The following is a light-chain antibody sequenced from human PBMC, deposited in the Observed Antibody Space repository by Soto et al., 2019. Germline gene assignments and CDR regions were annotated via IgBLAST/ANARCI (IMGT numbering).Light chain of an antibody. CDR2: DVS. CDR3: QRYSSNAWT. Sequence: DIPMTQSPSTLSASVGDRVTITCRASQRITPSLAWYQQKPGKAPKLLIFDVSSLEGGVPSRFSGSGSGTDFSLTISSLQPDDVATYYCQRYSSNAWTFGQGTRVEIK. V-gene: IGKV1-5*01. J-gene: IGKJ1*01. CDR1: QRITPS.